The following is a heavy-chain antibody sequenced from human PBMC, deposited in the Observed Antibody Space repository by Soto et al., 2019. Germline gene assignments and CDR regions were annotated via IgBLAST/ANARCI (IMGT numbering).Heavy chain of an antibody. V-gene: IGHV3-11*01. CDR2: ISSSGSTI. J-gene: IGHJ6*02. Sequence: SLRLSCAASGFTFSDYYMSWIRQAPGKGLEWVSYISSSGSTIYYADSVKGRFTISRDNAKNSLYLQMNSLRAEDTAVYYCARNDVVVVAATPGDYYYGMDVWGQGTTVTVSS. D-gene: IGHD2-15*01. CDR1: GFTFSDYY. CDR3: ARNDVVVVAATPGDYYYGMDV.